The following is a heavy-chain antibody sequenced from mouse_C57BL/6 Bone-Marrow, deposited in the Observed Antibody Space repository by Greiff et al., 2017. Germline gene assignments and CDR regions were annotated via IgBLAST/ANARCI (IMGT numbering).Heavy chain of an antibody. D-gene: IGHD1-1*01. CDR2: ISDGGSST. Sequence: EVQGVESGGGLVKPGGSLKLSCAASGFTFRSYAMSWVRQTPEKRLEWVATISDGGSSTYYPDNVKGLFTISRDNDKNNLYLQMSHLKSEYTAMYYCARYGSSSLAYWGQGTRVTVTA. CDR3: ARYGSSSLAY. J-gene: IGHJ3*01. CDR1: GFTFRSYA. V-gene: IGHV5-4*01.